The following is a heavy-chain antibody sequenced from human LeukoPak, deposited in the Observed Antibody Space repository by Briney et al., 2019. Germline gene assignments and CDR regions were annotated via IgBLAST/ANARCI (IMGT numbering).Heavy chain of an antibody. V-gene: IGHV3-9*01. CDR3: AKGDYVGAFDI. Sequence: GGSLRLSCAASGFTFDDYAMHWVRQAPGKGLEWVSGISWNSGSIGYADSVKGRFTISRDNAKSSLYLQMNSLRAEDTALYYCAKGDYVGAFDIWGQGTMVTVSS. CDR1: GFTFDDYA. D-gene: IGHD4-17*01. J-gene: IGHJ3*02. CDR2: ISWNSGSI.